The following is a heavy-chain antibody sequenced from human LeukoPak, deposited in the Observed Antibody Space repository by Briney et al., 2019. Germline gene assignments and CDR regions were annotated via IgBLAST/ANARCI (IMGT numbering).Heavy chain of an antibody. Sequence: PSETLSLTCTVSGGSINSGSYYWSWIRQPAGKGLEWIGRIYTSGSTNYNPSLKSRVTMSVDTSRNQFSLKLSSVTAADTAVYYCASVSSIAARRGGYFDYWGQGTLVTVSS. CDR1: GGSINSGSYY. J-gene: IGHJ4*02. CDR2: IYTSGST. V-gene: IGHV4-61*02. CDR3: ASVSSIAARRGGYFDY. D-gene: IGHD6-6*01.